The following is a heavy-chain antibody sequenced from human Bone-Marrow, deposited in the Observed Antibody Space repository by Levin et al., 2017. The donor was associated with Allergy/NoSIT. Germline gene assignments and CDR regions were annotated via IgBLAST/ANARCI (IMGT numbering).Heavy chain of an antibody. CDR1: GFTFSSYS. Sequence: GGSLRLSCAASGFTFSSYSMNWVRQAPGKGLEWVSYISSSSSTIYYADSVKGRFTISRDNAKNSLYLQMNSLRAEDTAVYYCARDLGIAAAGYYYYYGMDVWGQGTTVTVSS. CDR2: ISSSSSTI. D-gene: IGHD6-13*01. J-gene: IGHJ6*02. V-gene: IGHV3-48*04. CDR3: ARDLGIAAAGYYYYYGMDV.